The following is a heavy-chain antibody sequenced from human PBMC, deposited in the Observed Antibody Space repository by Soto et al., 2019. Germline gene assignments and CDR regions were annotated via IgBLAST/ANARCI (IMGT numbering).Heavy chain of an antibody. CDR2: IYPGDSDT. J-gene: IGHJ3*02. CDR3: ARPGQDWGSAFDI. Sequence: GESLKISCKGSGYSFTSYWIGWVRQKPGKGLEWMGIIYPGDSDTRYSPSFQGQVTISADKSISTAYLQWSSLKASDTAMYYCARPGQDWGSAFDIWGQGTMVTVSS. V-gene: IGHV5-51*01. CDR1: GYSFTSYW. D-gene: IGHD7-27*01.